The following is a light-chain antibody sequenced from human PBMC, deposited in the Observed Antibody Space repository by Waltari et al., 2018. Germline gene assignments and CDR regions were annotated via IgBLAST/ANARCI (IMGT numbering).Light chain of an antibody. J-gene: IGLJ3*02. V-gene: IGLV2-14*01. CDR1: SSDVGGYDY. Sequence: QSALTQPASVSGSPGQSITLSCTGTSSDVGGYDYVSWYQQHPDKAPKLIIYDVTNRPSGVSNRFSGSKSGNTASLTISGLQAEDETYYYCSSYTSSATLVFGGGTKLTVL. CDR3: SSYTSSATLV. CDR2: DVT.